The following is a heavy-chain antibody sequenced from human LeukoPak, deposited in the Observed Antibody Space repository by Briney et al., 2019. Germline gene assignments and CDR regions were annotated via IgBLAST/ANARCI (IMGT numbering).Heavy chain of an antibody. CDR2: IIPIFGTA. D-gene: IGHD6-19*01. Sequence: ASVNVSCKASGGTFSSYAISWVQQAPGQGLEGMGGIIPIFGTANYAQKFQGRVTITAEESTSTADIELSGLRAEDTAVYYCARGPGIAVAGTNGMDVWGQGTTVTVPS. CDR3: ARGPGIAVAGTNGMDV. J-gene: IGHJ6*02. V-gene: IGHV1-69*13. CDR1: GGTFSSYA.